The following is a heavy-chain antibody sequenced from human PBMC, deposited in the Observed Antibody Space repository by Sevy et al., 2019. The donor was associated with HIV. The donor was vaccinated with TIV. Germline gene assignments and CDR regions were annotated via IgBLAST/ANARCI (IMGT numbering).Heavy chain of an antibody. J-gene: IGHJ6*02. Sequence: GGSLRLSCAASGFSLTYFALHWVRQAPGKGMEWVAVISYDGGNKYYADSVKGRFTISRDNSKNTLFLQMNNLRAEDIAIYYCARGDDCTSTSCYSWDKIYHQYGLDVWGHGTTVTVSS. CDR2: ISYDGGNK. V-gene: IGHV3-30-3*01. D-gene: IGHD2-2*01. CDR3: ARGDDCTSTSCYSWDKIYHQYGLDV. CDR1: GFSLTYFA.